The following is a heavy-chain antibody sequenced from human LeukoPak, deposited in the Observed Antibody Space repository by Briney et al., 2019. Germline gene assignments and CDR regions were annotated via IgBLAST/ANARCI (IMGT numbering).Heavy chain of an antibody. Sequence: ASVKVSCKASGYTFTSYYMHWVRQAPGQGLEWMGIINPSGGSTSYAQKLQGRVTMTTDTSTSTAYMELRSLRSGDTAVYYCARDLYSNYWFDPWGQGTLVTVSS. D-gene: IGHD4-11*01. J-gene: IGHJ5*02. CDR2: INPSGGST. CDR3: ARDLYSNYWFDP. V-gene: IGHV1-46*01. CDR1: GYTFTSYY.